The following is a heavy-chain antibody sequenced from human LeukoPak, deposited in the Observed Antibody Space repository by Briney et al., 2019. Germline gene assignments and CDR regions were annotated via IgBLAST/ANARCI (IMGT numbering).Heavy chain of an antibody. CDR1: GGSFSGYY. CDR3: AGGSRGYQEAFDY. D-gene: IGHD3-22*01. CDR2: INHSGST. Sequence: SETLSLTCAVYGGSFSGYYWSWIRQPPGKGLEWIGEINHSGSTNYNPSLKSSVTISVATSKNQFSLKLRSVTAAATAVYYCAGGSRGYQEAFDYWGQGTLVPVSS. V-gene: IGHV4-34*01. J-gene: IGHJ4*02.